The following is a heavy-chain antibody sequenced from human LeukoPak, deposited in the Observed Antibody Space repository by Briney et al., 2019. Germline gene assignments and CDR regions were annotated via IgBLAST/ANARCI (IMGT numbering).Heavy chain of an antibody. V-gene: IGHV4-59*01. CDR3: ARAEKKRLELAY. D-gene: IGHD1-7*01. CDR2: IYYSGST. Sequence: PSETLSLTCTVSGGSISSYYWSWIRQPPGKGLEWIGYIYYSGSTNYNPSLKSRVTISVDTSKNQFSLKLSSVTAADTAVYYYARAEKKRLELAYWGQGTLVTVSS. CDR1: GGSISSYY. J-gene: IGHJ4*02.